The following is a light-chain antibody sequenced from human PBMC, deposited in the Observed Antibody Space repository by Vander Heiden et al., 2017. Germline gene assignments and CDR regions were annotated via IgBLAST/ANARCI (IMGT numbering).Light chain of an antibody. CDR1: SSNIGSNY. CDR2: SNN. V-gene: IGLV1-47*02. Sequence: QSGQARTPPASATPWKRVTISCSGSSSNIGSNYVYWYQQLPGTAPKLLIYSNNQRPSGVPDRFSGSKSGTSASLAISGLRSEDEADYYCAAWDDSLSAVVFGGGTKLTVL. CDR3: AAWDDSLSAVV. J-gene: IGLJ2*01.